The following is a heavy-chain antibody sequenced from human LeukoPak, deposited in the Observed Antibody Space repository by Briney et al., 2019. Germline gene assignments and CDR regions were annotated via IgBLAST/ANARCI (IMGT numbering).Heavy chain of an antibody. CDR3: ARSTSGYDL. V-gene: IGHV3-74*01. CDR2: ISNDGSST. Sequence: GGSLRLSCAASGFTLSVHWMHWVRQAPGKGLVWVSRISNDGSSTIYADSVKGRFTISRDSAKNTLYLQMNSLGVEDTAVYFCARSTSGYDLWGQGTLVTVSS. CDR1: GFTLSVHW. D-gene: IGHD5-12*01. J-gene: IGHJ4*02.